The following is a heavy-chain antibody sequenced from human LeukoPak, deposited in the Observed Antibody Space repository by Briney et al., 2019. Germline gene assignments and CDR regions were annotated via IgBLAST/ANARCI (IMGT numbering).Heavy chain of an antibody. J-gene: IGHJ4*02. V-gene: IGHV3-66*01. CDR1: GFTVSSNY. CDR3: AREVGGGASGQ. D-gene: IGHD3-16*01. CDR2: IYSDGTI. Sequence: GGSLRLSRAASGFTVSSNYMSWVRQVPGKGLEWVSVIYSDGTISYADSVKGRFTISRDNSENTLYLQMDSLRVEDTAVYYCAREVGGGASGQWGQGTLVTVSS.